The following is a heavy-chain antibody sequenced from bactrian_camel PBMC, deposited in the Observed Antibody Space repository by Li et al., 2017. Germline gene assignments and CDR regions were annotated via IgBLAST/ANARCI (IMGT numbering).Heavy chain of an antibody. CDR1: GTIARHFC. Sequence: HVQLVESGGGSVQPGGSLRLSCAVSGTIARHFCMGWFRQAPGKEREGVAAVTIRNGDVDYADSAKGRFTISQDNAKNTVYLQMNSLKPEDTAMYYCAARGPYCYTKLSVRDFTYWGQGTQVTVS. CDR2: VTIRNGDV. V-gene: IGHV3S53*01. CDR3: AARGPYCYTKLSVRDFTY. J-gene: IGHJ6*01. D-gene: IGHD2*01.